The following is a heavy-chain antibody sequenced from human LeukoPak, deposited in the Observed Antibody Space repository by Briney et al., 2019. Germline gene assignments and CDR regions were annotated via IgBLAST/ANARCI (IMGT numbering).Heavy chain of an antibody. Sequence: ASVKVSCKASGYTFTGYYMHWVRQAPGQGLEWMGWINPNSGGTNYAQKFQGRVTMTRDTSISTAYMELSRLRSDDTAVYYCARVQYYDSSGYTRSTNWFDPWGQGTLVTVSS. J-gene: IGHJ5*02. CDR2: INPNSGGT. CDR1: GYTFTGYY. CDR3: ARVQYYDSSGYTRSTNWFDP. D-gene: IGHD3-22*01. V-gene: IGHV1-2*02.